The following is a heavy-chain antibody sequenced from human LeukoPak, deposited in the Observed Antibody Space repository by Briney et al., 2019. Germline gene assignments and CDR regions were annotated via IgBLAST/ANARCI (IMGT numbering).Heavy chain of an antibody. D-gene: IGHD1-20*01. Sequence: GGSLRLSCVASGFTFSSHWMRWARQAPGKGLEWVADIKKDGSEKNYVDSVKGRFSISRDNAKNSLYLQMNSLRANDTAVYYCVRYDNWSSDYWGQGTLVTVSS. CDR2: IKKDGSEK. CDR3: VRYDNWSSDY. V-gene: IGHV3-7*01. J-gene: IGHJ4*02. CDR1: GFTFSSHW.